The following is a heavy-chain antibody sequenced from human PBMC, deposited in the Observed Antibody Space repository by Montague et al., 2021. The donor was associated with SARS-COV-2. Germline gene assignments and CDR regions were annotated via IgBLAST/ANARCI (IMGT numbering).Heavy chain of an antibody. CDR3: ARDTRITMIVVVQGYGMDV. CDR2: IYYSGST. D-gene: IGHD3-22*01. J-gene: IGHJ6*02. CDR1: GGSISSGGYY. Sequence: SETLFLTCTVSGGSISSGGYYWGWIRQPPGKGLEWIGSIYYSGSTYYNPSLKSRVTISVDTSKNQFSLKLSSVTAADTAVYYCARDTRITMIVVVQGYGMDVWGQGTTVTVSS. V-gene: IGHV4-39*07.